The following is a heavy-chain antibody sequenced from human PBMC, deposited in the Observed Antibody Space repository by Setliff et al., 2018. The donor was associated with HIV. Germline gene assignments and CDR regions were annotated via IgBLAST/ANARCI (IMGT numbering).Heavy chain of an antibody. J-gene: IGHJ4*02. D-gene: IGHD6-13*01. CDR3: GGWYSSSWLNDY. CDR1: GFTLGSDW. V-gene: IGHV3-7*03. Sequence: LRLSCAASGFTLGSDWMSWVRQAPGKGLEWVASIKEDGSEKYYVDSLKGRFTISRDNSKNTLYLQMNSLKTEDTAVYYCGGWYSSSWLNDYWGQGTLVTVSS. CDR2: IKEDGSEK.